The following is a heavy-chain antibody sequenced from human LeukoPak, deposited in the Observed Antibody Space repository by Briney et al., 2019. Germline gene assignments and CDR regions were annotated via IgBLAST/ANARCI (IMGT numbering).Heavy chain of an antibody. D-gene: IGHD3-10*01. V-gene: IGHV3-23*01. Sequence: GGSLRLSCAASGFTFSSYAMSWVRQAPGKGLEWVSAISGSGGSTYYADSVKGRFTISRDNSKNTLYLQMNSLRAEDTVVYYCAKVSPLAISSGRWFDPWGQGTLVTVSS. CDR3: AKVSPLAISSGRWFDP. CDR2: ISGSGGST. J-gene: IGHJ5*02. CDR1: GFTFSSYA.